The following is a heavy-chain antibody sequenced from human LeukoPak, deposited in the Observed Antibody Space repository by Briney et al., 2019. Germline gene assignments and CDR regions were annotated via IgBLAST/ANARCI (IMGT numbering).Heavy chain of an antibody. V-gene: IGHV4-39*01. CDR1: GASISRTTYY. CDR2: VFHTGTA. Sequence: KSSETLSLTCSVSGASISRTTYYWGWIRQPPGKGLGWIGSVFHTGTAYYNPSLRSRVTLSVDTSKNQFSLEMSSVTAADTAVYYCTKNDVGDYGTWGQGTLVAVSS. J-gene: IGHJ5*02. D-gene: IGHD4-17*01. CDR3: TKNDVGDYGT.